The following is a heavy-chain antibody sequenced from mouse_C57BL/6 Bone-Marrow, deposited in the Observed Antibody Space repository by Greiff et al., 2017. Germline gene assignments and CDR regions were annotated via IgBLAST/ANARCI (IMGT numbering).Heavy chain of an antibody. D-gene: IGHD1-1*01. CDR1: GFSLTSYA. Sequence: VKLVESGPGLVAPSQSLSLTCTVSGFSLTSYAISWVRQPPGKGLEWLGVIWTGGGSNYNSAIKSRLSISKDTPKSIAFLKMHSLQPDDTARDDCARNTPTGDAMDYWGQGTSVTVSS. J-gene: IGHJ4*01. CDR2: IWTGGGS. V-gene: IGHV2-9-1*01. CDR3: ARNTPTGDAMDY.